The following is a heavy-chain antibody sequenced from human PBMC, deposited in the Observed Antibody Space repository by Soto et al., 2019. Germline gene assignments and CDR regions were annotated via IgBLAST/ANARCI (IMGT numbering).Heavy chain of an antibody. Sequence: PGGSLRLSCAASGFTFSSYAMSWVRQAPGKGLEWVSAISGSGGSTYYADSVKGRFSISRDNSKNTLYLQMNSLRAEDTAVYYCAKDRIGYCSSTSCYRPTSFDYWGQGTLVTVSS. CDR2: ISGSGGST. CDR1: GFTFSSYA. CDR3: AKDRIGYCSSTSCYRPTSFDY. J-gene: IGHJ4*02. D-gene: IGHD2-2*01. V-gene: IGHV3-23*01.